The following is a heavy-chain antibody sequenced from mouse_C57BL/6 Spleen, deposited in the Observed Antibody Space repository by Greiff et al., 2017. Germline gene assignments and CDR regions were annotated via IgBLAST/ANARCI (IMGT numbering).Heavy chain of an antibody. CDR3: ARESGDDDGYFDY. J-gene: IGHJ2*01. CDR2: IDPANGNT. D-gene: IGHD2-4*01. Sequence: EVQLQQSVAELVRPGASVKLSCTASGFNIKNTYMHWVKQRPEQGLEWIGRIDPANGNTKYAPKFQCKATLTADTSSNTAYLQLSSLTSEDTAIYYGARESGDDDGYFDYWGQGTTLTVSS. V-gene: IGHV14-3*01. CDR1: GFNIKNTY.